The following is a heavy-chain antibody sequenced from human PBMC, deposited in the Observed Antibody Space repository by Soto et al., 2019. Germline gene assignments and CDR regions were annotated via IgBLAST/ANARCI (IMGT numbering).Heavy chain of an antibody. J-gene: IGHJ6*02. CDR1: GYSFTSYW. Sequence: PGESLKISCKGSGYSFTSYWIGWVRQMPGKGLEWMGIIYPGDSDTRYSPSFQGQVTISADKSISTAYLQWSSLKASDTAMYYCAGGGVRGVITRTRDYYGMDVRGQGTMVTAP. CDR2: IYPGDSDT. CDR3: AGGGVRGVITRTRDYYGMDV. D-gene: IGHD3-10*01. V-gene: IGHV5-51*01.